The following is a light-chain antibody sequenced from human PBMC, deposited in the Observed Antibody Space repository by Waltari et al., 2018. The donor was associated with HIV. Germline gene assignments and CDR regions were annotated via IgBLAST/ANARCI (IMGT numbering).Light chain of an antibody. CDR2: RAS. V-gene: IGKV1-5*03. J-gene: IGKJ1*01. CDR3: QQYQSYSLFM. Sequence: DVQVTQLPPALPACPGDRGSSTCRVSQTIDNYLPWYQQRPGEAPNLLIYRASTLESGVPSRFSGSGSGTDFTLTINNLQPNDSATYYCQQYQSYSLFMFGPGTKVEIK. CDR1: QTIDNY.